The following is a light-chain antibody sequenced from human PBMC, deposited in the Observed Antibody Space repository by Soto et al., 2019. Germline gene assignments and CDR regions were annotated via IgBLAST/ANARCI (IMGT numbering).Light chain of an antibody. V-gene: IGKV4-1*01. CDR2: WAS. J-gene: IGKJ2*01. CDR3: QQYYAIPHT. Sequence: DIVMTQSPDSLAVSLGERATINCKSSQSVFYSSNNKNYLAWYQQKAGQPPTLLFYWASTRESGVPDRFSGSGSGADFTLTITNLQAEDMAVYYCQQYYAIPHTFGQGTKLEIK. CDR1: QSVFYSSNNKNY.